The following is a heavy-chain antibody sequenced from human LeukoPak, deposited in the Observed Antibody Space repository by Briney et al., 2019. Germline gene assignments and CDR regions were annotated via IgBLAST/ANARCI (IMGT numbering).Heavy chain of an antibody. Sequence: SENLSLTCTVSGGSISSYYWSWIRQPAGKGLEWIGRIYTSGSTNYNPSLKSRVTMSVDTSKNQFSLKLSSVTAADTAVYYCARGPYSSSWETLFDYWGQGTLVTVSS. D-gene: IGHD6-13*01. CDR1: GGSISSYY. J-gene: IGHJ4*02. CDR3: ARGPYSSSWETLFDY. V-gene: IGHV4-4*07. CDR2: IYTSGST.